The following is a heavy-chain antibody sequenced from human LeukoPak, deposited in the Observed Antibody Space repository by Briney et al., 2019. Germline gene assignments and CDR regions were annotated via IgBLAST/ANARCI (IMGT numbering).Heavy chain of an antibody. D-gene: IGHD2-15*01. Sequence: SVEVSCKASGGTFSSYAISWVRQAPGQGLEWMGGIIPIFGTANYAQKFQGRVTITADESTSTAYMELSSLRSEDTAVYYCARDDCSGGSCYPLGAFDIWGQGTMVTVSS. CDR3: ARDDCSGGSCYPLGAFDI. CDR1: GGTFSSYA. CDR2: IIPIFGTA. V-gene: IGHV1-69*13. J-gene: IGHJ3*02.